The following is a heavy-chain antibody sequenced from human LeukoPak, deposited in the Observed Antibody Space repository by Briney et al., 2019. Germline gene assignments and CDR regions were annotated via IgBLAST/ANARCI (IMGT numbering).Heavy chain of an antibody. V-gene: IGHV4-34*01. J-gene: IGHJ4*02. CDR3: ARVYYYGNDY. CDR2: INHSGST. D-gene: IGHD3-10*01. CDR1: GDSLSGYY. Sequence: SETLSLTCDFSGDSLSGYYWSWLRQPPGKGLEWIGEINHSGSTNYNPSLKSRVTISVDTSKNQFSLKLSPVTAADTAVYYCARVYYYGNDYWGQGTLVTVSS.